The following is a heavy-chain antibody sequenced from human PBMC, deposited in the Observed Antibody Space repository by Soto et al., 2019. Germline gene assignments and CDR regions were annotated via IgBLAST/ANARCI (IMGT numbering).Heavy chain of an antibody. J-gene: IGHJ5*02. CDR3: ARSTMIVRKYDNWFDP. CDR2: IIPIFGTA. Sequence: QVQLVQSGAEVKKPGSSVKVSCKASGGTFSSYAISWVRQAPGQGLEWMGGIIPIFGTANYAQKFQGRVTITADKSTRTAYMELGSLRSEDTAVYYCARSTMIVRKYDNWFDPWGQGTLVTVSS. CDR1: GGTFSSYA. V-gene: IGHV1-69*06. D-gene: IGHD3-22*01.